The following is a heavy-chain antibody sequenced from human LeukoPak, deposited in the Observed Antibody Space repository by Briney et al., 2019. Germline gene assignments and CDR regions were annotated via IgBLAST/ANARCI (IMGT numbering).Heavy chain of an antibody. CDR1: GFTFSSYW. CDR3: ASELPYYYLWAFDI. Sequence: GGSLRLSCAASGFTFSSYWMHWVRQAPGKGLVWVSRISSDGSSTSYADSVKGRFTISRDNAKNTLYLQMNSLRAEDTAVYYCASELPYYYLWAFDIWGQGTMVTVSS. CDR2: ISSDGSST. J-gene: IGHJ3*02. V-gene: IGHV3-74*01. D-gene: IGHD3-3*01.